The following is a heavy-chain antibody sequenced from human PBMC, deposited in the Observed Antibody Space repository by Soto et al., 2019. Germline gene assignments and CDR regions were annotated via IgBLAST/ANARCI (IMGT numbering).Heavy chain of an antibody. CDR2: IDPSDSYT. CDR1: GYSFTSYW. D-gene: IGHD3-10*01. V-gene: IGHV5-10-1*01. Sequence: RGESLKISCKGSGYSFTSYWISWVRQMPGKGLEWMGKIDPSDSYTDYSPSFQGHVTISADKSIYTAYLQWSSLKASDTAMYYCATRVWFGETNNWFDSWGQGTLVTVSS. J-gene: IGHJ5*01. CDR3: ATRVWFGETNNWFDS.